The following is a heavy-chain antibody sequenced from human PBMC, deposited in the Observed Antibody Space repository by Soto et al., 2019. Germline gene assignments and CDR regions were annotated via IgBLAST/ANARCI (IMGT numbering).Heavy chain of an antibody. V-gene: IGHV1-18*01. Sequence: XSVKVSCKASGYTFTSYGISWVRQDPGQGLEWMGWISAYNGNTNYAQKLQGRVTMTTDTSTSTAYMELRSLRSDDTAVYYCARGLVATIQRLGFDPWGQGTLVTVSS. CDR2: ISAYNGNT. J-gene: IGHJ5*02. CDR1: GYTFTSYG. D-gene: IGHD5-12*01. CDR3: ARGLVATIQRLGFDP.